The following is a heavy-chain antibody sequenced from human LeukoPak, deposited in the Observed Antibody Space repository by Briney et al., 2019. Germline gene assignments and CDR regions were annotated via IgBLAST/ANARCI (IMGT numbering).Heavy chain of an antibody. D-gene: IGHD4-23*01. CDR2: ISSSSSYI. Sequence: GGSLRLSCAPSGFTFSRYSMNWVRQAPGEGLEWVSSISSSSSYIYYADSVKGRFTISRDNAKNSLYLQMNSLRAEDTAVYYCARDTHSRYGGNENDYWGQGTLVTVSS. J-gene: IGHJ4*02. CDR1: GFTFSRYS. V-gene: IGHV3-21*01. CDR3: ARDTHSRYGGNENDY.